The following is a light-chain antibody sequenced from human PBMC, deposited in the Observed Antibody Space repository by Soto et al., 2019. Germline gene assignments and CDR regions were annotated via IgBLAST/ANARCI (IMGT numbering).Light chain of an antibody. CDR1: TSDVGSYDL. Sequence: QSVLTQPASVSGSPGQSITISCTGTTSDVGSYDLVSWYQQHPGKAPKIMIYEVSKRPSGDANRFSGSKSGNTASLKISGLQAEDEADYYCCSYAGGRSPYVFGTGTKLTVL. J-gene: IGLJ1*01. CDR3: CSYAGGRSPYV. V-gene: IGLV2-23*02. CDR2: EVS.